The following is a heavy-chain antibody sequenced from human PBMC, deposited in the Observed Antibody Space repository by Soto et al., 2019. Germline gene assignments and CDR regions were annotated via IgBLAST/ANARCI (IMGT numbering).Heavy chain of an antibody. V-gene: IGHV1-69*01. D-gene: IGHD2-15*01. Sequence: QVQLVQSGAEVKKPGSSVKVSCKASRGTFSSYAVSWVRQAPGQGLEWMGGIIPIFGTVIYAQQFQGRVTITADESTKTAYMALRSLRFEDTAVYYCARDSHPPALSGDIMRWDVWGQGTTVTVSS. CDR1: RGTFSSYA. CDR2: IIPIFGTV. J-gene: IGHJ6*02. CDR3: ARDSHPPALSGDIMRWDV.